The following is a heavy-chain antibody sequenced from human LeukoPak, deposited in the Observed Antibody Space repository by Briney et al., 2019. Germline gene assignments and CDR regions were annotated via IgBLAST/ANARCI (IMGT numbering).Heavy chain of an antibody. CDR2: INRDGREK. J-gene: IGHJ4*02. CDR1: GFTFSSYW. V-gene: IGHV3-7*01. Sequence: PGGSLRLSCAACGFTFSSYWMTWVRQAPGKGLEWVADINRDGREKYYVDSVKGRFTISRDNAKNSLYLQMNSLRAEDTAVYYCAREGLVAVTIDYWGQGTLVTVSS. D-gene: IGHD5-12*01. CDR3: AREGLVAVTIDY.